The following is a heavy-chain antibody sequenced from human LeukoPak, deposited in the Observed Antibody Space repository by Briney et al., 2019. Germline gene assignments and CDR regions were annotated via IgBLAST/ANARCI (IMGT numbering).Heavy chain of an antibody. V-gene: IGHV3-21*01. CDR1: GFTFSPYS. D-gene: IGHD1-14*01. J-gene: IGHJ6*03. Sequence: PGGSLRLSCAASGFTFSPYSMNWVRQAPGKGLEWVSSISSSSSNIYHADSVKGRFTISRDNAKNSLYLQMNSLRAEDPAVYYCARALGPDYYYYYMDVWGKGTTVTVSS. CDR2: ISSSSSNI. CDR3: ARALGPDYYYYYMDV.